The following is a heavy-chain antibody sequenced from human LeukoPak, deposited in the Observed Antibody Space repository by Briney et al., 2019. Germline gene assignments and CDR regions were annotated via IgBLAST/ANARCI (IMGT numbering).Heavy chain of an antibody. CDR2: IHTSGSN. CDR3: ARLSAAVHLGAFDL. V-gene: IGHV4-4*09. CDR1: GVSISPYY. J-gene: IGHJ3*01. Sequence: WETLSLTCAVSGVSISPYYWAWIRQPPGKGLEWIGYIHTSGSNNQYPSLKSRVAISVDKSKNHFSLRLTSVTAADTAVYYCARLSAAVHLGAFDLWGQGTMVTVSS. D-gene: IGHD3-3*01.